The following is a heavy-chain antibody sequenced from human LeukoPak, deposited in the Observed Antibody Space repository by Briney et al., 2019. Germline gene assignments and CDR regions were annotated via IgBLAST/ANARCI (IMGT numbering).Heavy chain of an antibody. D-gene: IGHD2-15*01. CDR1: GFTVSSDY. J-gene: IGHJ4*02. CDR3: ARGYPRAWYYFDY. CDR2: IYSGGST. Sequence: GGSLRLSCAASGFTVSSDYMSWVRQAPGKGLEWVSVIYSGGSTYYADSVKGRFTISRDNSKNTLYLQMNSLRAEDTAVYYCARGYPRAWYYFDYWGQGTLVTVSS. V-gene: IGHV3-53*01.